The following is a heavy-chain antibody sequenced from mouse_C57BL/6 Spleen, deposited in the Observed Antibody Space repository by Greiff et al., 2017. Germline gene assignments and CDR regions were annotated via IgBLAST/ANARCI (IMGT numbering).Heavy chain of an antibody. CDR3: ARGGLVPADFDY. D-gene: IGHD2-4*01. CDR1: GYTFTSYT. V-gene: IGHV1-4*01. CDR2: INPSSGYT. Sequence: VQLQQSGAELARPGASVKMSCKASGYTFTSYTMHWVKQRPGQGLEWIGYINPSSGYTKYNQKFKDKATLTADKSSSTAYMQLSSLTSEDSAVYYCARGGLVPADFDYWGQGTTLTVSS. J-gene: IGHJ2*01.